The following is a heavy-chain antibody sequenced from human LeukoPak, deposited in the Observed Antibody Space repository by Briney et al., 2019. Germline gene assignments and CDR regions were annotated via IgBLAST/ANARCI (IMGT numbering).Heavy chain of an antibody. CDR3: ARVGASYYGSGSYYRDPYYFDY. J-gene: IGHJ4*02. Sequence: GGSLRLSGAASGFTFSDHYMDWVRQAPGKGLEWVGRTRNKANSYTTEYAASVKGRFTISRDDSKNSLYLQMNSLKTEDTAVYYCARVGASYYGSGSYYRDPYYFDYWGQGTLVTVSS. CDR1: GFTFSDHY. V-gene: IGHV3-72*01. CDR2: TRNKANSYTT. D-gene: IGHD3-10*01.